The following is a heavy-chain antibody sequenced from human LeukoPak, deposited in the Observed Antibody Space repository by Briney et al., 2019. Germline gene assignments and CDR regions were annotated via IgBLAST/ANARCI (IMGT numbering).Heavy chain of an antibody. Sequence: GESLKISCKGSGYIFTSDWIGWVRQMPGKALEWMGSIYPGDSDTRYSPSFQGQVTISADKSVSTAYLQWSSLKASDTAMYYCARLRGRQTTDAFDIWGQGTMVTVSS. J-gene: IGHJ3*02. CDR2: IYPGDSDT. CDR1: GYIFTSDW. CDR3: ARLRGRQTTDAFDI. V-gene: IGHV5-51*01. D-gene: IGHD1/OR15-1a*01.